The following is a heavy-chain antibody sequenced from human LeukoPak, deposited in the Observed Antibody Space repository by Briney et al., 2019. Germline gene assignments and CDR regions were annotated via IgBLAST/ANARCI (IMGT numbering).Heavy chain of an antibody. CDR2: ISWNSGSI. V-gene: IGHV3-9*01. CDR3: AKGSMTTVMDYFDY. D-gene: IGHD4-17*01. J-gene: IGHJ4*01. Sequence: TGGSLRLSCAASGFTFDDYAMHWVRQAPGKGLEWVSGISWNSGSIGYADSVKGRFTISRDNAKNSLYLQMNSLRAEDTALYYCAKGSMTTVMDYFDYWGQEPWSPSPQ. CDR1: GFTFDDYA.